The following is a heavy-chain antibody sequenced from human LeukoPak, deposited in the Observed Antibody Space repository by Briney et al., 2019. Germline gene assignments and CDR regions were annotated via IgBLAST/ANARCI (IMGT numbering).Heavy chain of an antibody. J-gene: IGHJ6*02. CDR1: GYTFTSYG. V-gene: IGHV1-18*01. CDR3: ARDLLEVVPAYYYYGMDV. Sequence: GASVKVSCKASGYTFTSYGISWVRQAPGQGLEWVGWISAYNGNTNYAQKLQGRVTMTTDTSTSTAYMELRSLRSDDTAVYYCARDLLEVVPAYYYYGMDVWGQGTTVTVSS. CDR2: ISAYNGNT. D-gene: IGHD2-2*01.